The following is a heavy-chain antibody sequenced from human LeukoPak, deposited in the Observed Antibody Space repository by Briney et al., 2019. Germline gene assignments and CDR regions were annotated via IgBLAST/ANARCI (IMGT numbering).Heavy chain of an antibody. CDR2: IYYSGST. Sequence: SETLSLTCTVSGGSISSYYWSWIRQPPGKGLEWIGYIYYSGSTNYNPSLKSRVTISVDTSKNQFSLKLSSVTAADTAVYYCARLDSSSWGVLRFDPWGQGTLVTVSS. V-gene: IGHV4-59*01. CDR1: GGSISSYY. J-gene: IGHJ5*02. D-gene: IGHD6-13*01. CDR3: ARLDSSSWGVLRFDP.